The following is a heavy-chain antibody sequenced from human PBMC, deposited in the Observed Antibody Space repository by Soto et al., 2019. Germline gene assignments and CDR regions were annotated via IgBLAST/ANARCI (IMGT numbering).Heavy chain of an antibody. V-gene: IGHV4-39*01. D-gene: IGHD6-13*01. CDR1: GGSISSSSYY. Sequence: QLQLQESGPGLVKHSETLSLTCTVSGGSISSSSYYWGWIRQPPGKGLEWIGSIYYSGSTYYNPSLKSRVTISVDTSKNQFSLKLSSVTAADTAVYYCARPWYSSSWYYFDYWGQGTLVTVSS. CDR3: ARPWYSSSWYYFDY. CDR2: IYYSGST. J-gene: IGHJ4*02.